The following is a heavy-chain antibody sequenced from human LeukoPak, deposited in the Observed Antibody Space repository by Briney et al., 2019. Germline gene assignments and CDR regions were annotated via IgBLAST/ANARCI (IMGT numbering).Heavy chain of an antibody. D-gene: IGHD3-10*01. CDR3: ANKNYYGSGSCPDY. CDR2: ISYDGSNK. V-gene: IGHV3-30*18. Sequence: PGGSLRLSCAASGFTFSSYGMHWVRQAPGKGLEWVAVISYDGSNKYYADSVKGRFTISRDTSKNTLYLQMNSLRAEDTAVYYCANKNYYGSGSCPDYWGQGTLVTVSS. CDR1: GFTFSSYG. J-gene: IGHJ4*02.